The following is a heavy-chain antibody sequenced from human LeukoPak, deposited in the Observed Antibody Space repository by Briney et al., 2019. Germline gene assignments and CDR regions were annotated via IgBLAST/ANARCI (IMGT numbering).Heavy chain of an antibody. Sequence: ASVKVSCKASGYTFTSYGISWVRQAPGQGLEWMGWISAYNGNTNYAQKLQGRVTMTTDTSTSTAYMELRSLRSDDTAVYYCAREGGEHYYDSSGYSDYWAREPWSPSPQ. J-gene: IGHJ4*02. D-gene: IGHD3-22*01. CDR2: ISAYNGNT. CDR1: GYTFTSYG. CDR3: AREGGEHYYDSSGYSDY. V-gene: IGHV1-18*01.